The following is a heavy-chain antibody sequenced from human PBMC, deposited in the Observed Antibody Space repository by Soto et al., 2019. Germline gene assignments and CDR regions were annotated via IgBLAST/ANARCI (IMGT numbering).Heavy chain of an antibody. Sequence: QVQLVQSGAEVKKPGSSVKVSCKASGGTFSSYAISWVRQAPGQGLEWMGGIIPIFGTANYAQKFQGRVTITAEKATSKAYMELSSLRSEETAVYYCITTISGRRHRMDVWGQGTTVTVSS. J-gene: IGHJ6*02. CDR1: GGTFSSYA. D-gene: IGHD3-3*01. V-gene: IGHV1-69*06. CDR3: ITTISGRRHRMDV. CDR2: IIPIFGTA.